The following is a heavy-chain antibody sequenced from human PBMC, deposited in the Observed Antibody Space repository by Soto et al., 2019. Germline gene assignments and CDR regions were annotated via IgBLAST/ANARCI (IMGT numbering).Heavy chain of an antibody. J-gene: IGHJ4*02. D-gene: IGHD6-19*01. CDR2: IYYTGST. Sequence: QVQLQESGPGLVKPSETLSLTCTVSGGSITGYYWSWIRQPPGKGLEWIGYIYYTGSTSYSPSLKSRVTISLDTSKNQIPLKLNSVTAADTAVYYCARESPYSSGSPVWGQGTLVTVSS. CDR3: ARESPYSSGSPV. V-gene: IGHV4-59*01. CDR1: GGSITGYY.